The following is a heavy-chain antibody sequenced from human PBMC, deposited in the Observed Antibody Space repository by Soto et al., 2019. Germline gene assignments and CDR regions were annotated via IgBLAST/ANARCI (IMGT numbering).Heavy chain of an antibody. CDR3: AREDDYGYRYINYGLDV. D-gene: IGHD4-17*01. CDR1: GFTFNIYA. V-gene: IGHV3-30-3*01. J-gene: IGHJ6*02. Sequence: GGSLRLSCAASGFTFNIYALHWVRQAPGKGLGWVAVISFDGTKKYYSDSVKGRFTISRDNLKNTLYLQMNNLRVEDAALYFCAREDDYGYRYINYGLDVWGQGTTVTVSS. CDR2: ISFDGTKK.